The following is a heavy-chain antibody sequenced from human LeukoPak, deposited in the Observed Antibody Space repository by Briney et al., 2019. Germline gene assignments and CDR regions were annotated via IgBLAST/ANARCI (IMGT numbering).Heavy chain of an antibody. V-gene: IGHV1-46*01. D-gene: IGHD3-3*01. J-gene: IGHJ6*02. Sequence: ASVKVSCKASGYTFTSYYMHWVRQAPGQGLEWMGIINPSGGSTSYAQKFQGRVTMTRDTSTSTVYMELSSLRSEDTAVYYCATSQAGITIFGVVSHNYYYGMDVWGQGTTVTVSS. CDR2: INPSGGST. CDR3: ATSQAGITIFGVVSHNYYYGMDV. CDR1: GYTFTSYY.